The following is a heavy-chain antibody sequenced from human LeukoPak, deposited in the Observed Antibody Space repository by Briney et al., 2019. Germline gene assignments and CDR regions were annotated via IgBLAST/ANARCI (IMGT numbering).Heavy chain of an antibody. CDR3: ARVLRAARPPHYYYYMDV. CDR2: INPNSGGT. CDR1: GYTFTGYY. D-gene: IGHD6-6*01. Sequence: ASVKVSCKASGYTFTGYYMHWVRQAPGQGLEWMGWINPNSGGTNYAQKFQGRVTMTRDTSISTAYMELSRLRSDDTAVYYCARVLRAARPPHYYYYMDVWGKGTTVTVSS. V-gene: IGHV1-2*02. J-gene: IGHJ6*03.